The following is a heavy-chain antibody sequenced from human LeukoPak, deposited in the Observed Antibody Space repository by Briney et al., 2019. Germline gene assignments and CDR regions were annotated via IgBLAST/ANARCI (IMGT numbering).Heavy chain of an antibody. CDR2: IKLDGSEK. D-gene: IGHD3-3*01. Sequence: GGSLRLSCVASGFTFGKYWMTWVRQAPGKGLEWVANIKLDGSEKNYVDSVKGRFTISRDNTKNSLYLQMNSLRVEDTAVFYCARDQYDTWSRRGNFDSWGQGTLVIASS. V-gene: IGHV3-7*03. CDR1: GFTFGKYW. J-gene: IGHJ4*02. CDR3: ARDQYDTWSRRGNFDS.